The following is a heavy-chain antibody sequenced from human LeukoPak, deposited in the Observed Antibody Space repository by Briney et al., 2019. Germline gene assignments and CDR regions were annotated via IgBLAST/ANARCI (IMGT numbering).Heavy chain of an antibody. J-gene: IGHJ4*02. CDR2: ISGNGGAT. V-gene: IGHV3-23*01. CDR3: AKDPPSSGTTFDY. Sequence: RPGGSLRLSCAASGFTFSSYAMSWVRQAPGMGLEWVSTISGNGGATYYADSVKGRFTISRDNSKNTLYLQMNSLRAEDTAVYYCAKDPPSSGTTFDYWGQGTLVTVSS. CDR1: GFTFSSYA. D-gene: IGHD2/OR15-2a*01.